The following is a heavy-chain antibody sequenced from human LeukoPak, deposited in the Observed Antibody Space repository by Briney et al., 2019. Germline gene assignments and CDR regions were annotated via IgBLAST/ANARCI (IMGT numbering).Heavy chain of an antibody. Sequence: ASVKVSCTASGYTFTSYDINWVRQATGQGLEWMGWMNPNSGNTGYAQKFQGRVTITRNTSISTAYMELSSLRSEDTAVYYCARDLHGSGSFDYWGQGTLVTVSS. V-gene: IGHV1-8*03. J-gene: IGHJ4*02. CDR1: GYTFTSYD. CDR2: MNPNSGNT. D-gene: IGHD3-10*01. CDR3: ARDLHGSGSFDY.